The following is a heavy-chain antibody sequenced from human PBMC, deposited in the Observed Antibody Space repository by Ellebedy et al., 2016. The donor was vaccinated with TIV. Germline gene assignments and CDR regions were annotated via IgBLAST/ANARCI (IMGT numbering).Heavy chain of an antibody. CDR1: GASVSSSNFY. V-gene: IGHV4-61*01. Sequence: MPSETLSLTCTVSGASVSSSNFYWNWIRQPPGKGLEWIGYVYHSGSTSYSPSLNSRVTMSLDTSKNQFSLRLSAVTAADTAVYYCARAKGPYSSSWYGFDYWGQGTLVTVSS. D-gene: IGHD6-13*01. CDR3: ARAKGPYSSSWYGFDY. J-gene: IGHJ4*02. CDR2: VYHSGST.